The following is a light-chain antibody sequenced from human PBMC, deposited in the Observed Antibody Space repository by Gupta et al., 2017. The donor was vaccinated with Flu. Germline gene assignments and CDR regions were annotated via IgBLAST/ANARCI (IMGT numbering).Light chain of an antibody. Sequence: PSSLSASVGDSITITCQASQDINNYLNWYQHKPGKAPKLLIYSASYLETGVPARFSGSGSGTDFTFTISSLQPEDIGTYYCQQYESLPLAFGGGTKVEIK. CDR2: SAS. CDR3: QQYESLPLA. V-gene: IGKV1-33*01. J-gene: IGKJ4*01. CDR1: QDINNY.